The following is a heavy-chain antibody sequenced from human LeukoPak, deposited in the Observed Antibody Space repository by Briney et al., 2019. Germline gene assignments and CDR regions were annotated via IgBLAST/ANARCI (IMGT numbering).Heavy chain of an antibody. CDR3: ARVRAPYGSGSYRCADY. J-gene: IGHJ4*02. Sequence: GGSLRLSCAASGFTFSSYAMHWVRQAPGKGLEWVSAISGSGGSTYYADSVKGRFTISRDNAKNSLYLQMNSLRAEDTAVYYCARVRAPYGSGSYRCADYWGQGTLVTVSS. V-gene: IGHV3-21*01. CDR1: GFTFSSYA. D-gene: IGHD3-10*01. CDR2: ISGSGGST.